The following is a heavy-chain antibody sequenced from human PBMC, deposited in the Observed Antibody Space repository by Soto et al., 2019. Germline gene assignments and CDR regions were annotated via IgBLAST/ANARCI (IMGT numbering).Heavy chain of an antibody. CDR1: GGTFTSDT. V-gene: IGHV1-69*08. J-gene: IGHJ6*03. CDR2: IIPILGTG. CDR3: AREEGACNMGTCPFYYVDV. Sequence: QVQLVQSGPEVKKSGSSVKVSCKLSGGTFTSDTISWLRRAPGQGLEWMGRIIPILGTGNYAQKFQGRITITEDKSTNTGYMELSSLSSEDTAIYYCAREEGACNMGTCPFYYVDVWGNGTTVTVSS. D-gene: IGHD7-27*01.